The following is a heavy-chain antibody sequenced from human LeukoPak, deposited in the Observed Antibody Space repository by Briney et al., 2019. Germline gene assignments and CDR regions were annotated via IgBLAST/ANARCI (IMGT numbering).Heavy chain of an antibody. CDR3: ARGPRK. J-gene: IGHJ3*01. CDR2: VYYSGSP. Sequence: SETLSLTCAVSGGSITKGTWWPWVRQPPGQGLEWIGEVYYSGSPNYNSSLKSRVTISLDKTKNQFLLNLTSVTAADTAVYYCARGPRKWGQGTMVTVSS. CDR1: GGSITKGTW. V-gene: IGHV4-4*02.